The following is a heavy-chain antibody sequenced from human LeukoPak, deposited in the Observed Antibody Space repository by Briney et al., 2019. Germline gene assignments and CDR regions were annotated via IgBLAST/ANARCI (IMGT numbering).Heavy chain of an antibody. CDR2: IKQDGSEK. J-gene: IGHJ3*02. CDR3: AGWPIFSDAFHI. V-gene: IGHV3-7*01. Sequence: PGGSLRLSCAASGFTFSSYWMSWVRQAPGKGLEWVANIKQDGSEKYYVDSVKGRFTISRDNAKNSLYVQMNSLRAEDTAVYYCAGWPIFSDAFHIWGQGTMVTVSS. CDR1: GFTFSSYW. D-gene: IGHD2-15*01.